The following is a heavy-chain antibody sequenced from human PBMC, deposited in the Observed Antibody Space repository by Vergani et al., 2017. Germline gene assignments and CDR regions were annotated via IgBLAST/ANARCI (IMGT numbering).Heavy chain of an antibody. V-gene: IGHV3-30*02. Sequence: QEQLLQSGGGVVQPGGSLRLSCLGSGYTFGHFDMHWVRQAPGKGLAWVAFIRYDGSNPQYIASVKGRFTISRYNSKDTVYLQMISLRSEDTAVYYCAKDXPSGTYVGDWVESWGQGTLVTVSS. J-gene: IGHJ5*01. CDR2: IRYDGSNP. D-gene: IGHD1-26*01. CDR3: AKDXPSGTYVGDWVES. CDR1: GYTFGHFD.